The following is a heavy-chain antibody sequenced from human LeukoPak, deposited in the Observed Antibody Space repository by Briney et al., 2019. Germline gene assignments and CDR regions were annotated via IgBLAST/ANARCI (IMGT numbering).Heavy chain of an antibody. Sequence: GGSLRLSCAASGFTFSSYAMSWVRQAPGKGLEWVSGISGSGDTTYYADSVKGRFTISRDNSKNTVYLQMNSLRAEDTAVYYCAKGIAVAGNSRYFDYWGQGTLVIVSS. D-gene: IGHD6-19*01. CDR3: AKGIAVAGNSRYFDY. CDR1: GFTFSSYA. V-gene: IGHV3-23*01. CDR2: ISGSGDTT. J-gene: IGHJ4*02.